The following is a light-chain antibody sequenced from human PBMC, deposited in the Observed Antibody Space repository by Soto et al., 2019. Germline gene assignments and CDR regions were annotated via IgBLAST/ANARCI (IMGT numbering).Light chain of an antibody. CDR1: YSNVGSNV. CDR2: SND. J-gene: IGLJ3*02. Sequence: QSVLTQPPSASGTPGQRVTISCSGTYSNVGSNVVNWYQQVPGAAPKLVIYSNDRRPSRVPDRFFGSKSGASASLAISGLQTEDEADYYCAAWDDSLIALLFGGGTKLTVL. V-gene: IGLV1-44*01. CDR3: AAWDDSLIALL.